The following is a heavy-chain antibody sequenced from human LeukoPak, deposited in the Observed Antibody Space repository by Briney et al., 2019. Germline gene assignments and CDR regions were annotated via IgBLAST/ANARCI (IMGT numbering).Heavy chain of an antibody. J-gene: IGHJ2*01. V-gene: IGHV4-38-2*01. CDR1: GYSISSGFF. CDR3: ARPQYGDVAYFGF. D-gene: IGHD4-17*01. Sequence: PSETLSLTCGVSGYSISSGFFWGWIRQPPGKGLEWIGSIYHSGNTYYNPSLKSRVTMSVDTSKNQFSLKLTSVTAADSAVYYCARPQYGDVAYFGFWGRGTLVTVSS. CDR2: IYHSGNT.